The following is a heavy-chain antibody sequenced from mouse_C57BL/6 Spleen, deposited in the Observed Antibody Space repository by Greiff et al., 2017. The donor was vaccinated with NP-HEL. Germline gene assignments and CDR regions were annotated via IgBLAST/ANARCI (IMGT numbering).Heavy chain of an antibody. CDR2: ISSGSSTI. D-gene: IGHD2-14*01. CDR1: GFTFSDYG. CDR3: ARRVLGGFAY. V-gene: IGHV5-17*01. J-gene: IGHJ3*01. Sequence: EVQLVESGGGLVKPGGSLKLSCAASGFTFSDYGMHWVRQAPEKGLEWVAYISSGSSTIYYADTVKGRFTISRDNPKNTLFRQMNRLRSEDTAMYYCARRVLGGFAYWGQGTLVTVSA.